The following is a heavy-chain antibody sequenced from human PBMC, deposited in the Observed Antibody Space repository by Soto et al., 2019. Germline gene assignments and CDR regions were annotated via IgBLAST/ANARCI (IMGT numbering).Heavy chain of an antibody. D-gene: IGHD4-17*01. J-gene: IGHJ4*02. Sequence: GGSLRLSCAASGFTFSRYWMSWVRQAPGKGLEWVANIQEDGSEKYYVDSVKGRFTISRDNAENSLYLQMNSLRAEDTAVYYCASLGDSPYKSFDNWGQGTRVTVSS. CDR3: ASLGDSPYKSFDN. CDR2: IQEDGSEK. CDR1: GFTFSRYW. V-gene: IGHV3-7*05.